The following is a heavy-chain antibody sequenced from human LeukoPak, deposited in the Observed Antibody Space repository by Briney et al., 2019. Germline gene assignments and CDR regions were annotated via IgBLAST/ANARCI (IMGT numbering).Heavy chain of an antibody. Sequence: SETLSLTCTVSGGSISSYYWSWIRQPAGKGLEWIGRIYTSGSTNYNPSLKSRVTMSVDTSKNQFSLKLSSVTAADTAGYYCARTGYCSGGSCSGYFQHWGQGTLVTVSS. V-gene: IGHV4-4*07. D-gene: IGHD2-15*01. CDR3: ARTGYCSGGSCSGYFQH. CDR1: GGSISSYY. CDR2: IYTSGST. J-gene: IGHJ1*01.